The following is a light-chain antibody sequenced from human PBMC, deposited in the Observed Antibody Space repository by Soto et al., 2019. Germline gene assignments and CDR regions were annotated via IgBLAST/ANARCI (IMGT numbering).Light chain of an antibody. CDR2: AVS. J-gene: IGKJ3*01. CDR1: QSVSSSL. CDR3: QQYGSSPIT. Sequence: EIALMQSPGTLSLSPGEGATLSCRASQSVSSSLLAWYQQKPGQAPRLLIYAVSSRAAGIPDRFSGSGSGTDFTLTISRLEPEDFAVYYCQQYGSSPITYGPGTKMDIK. V-gene: IGKV3-20*01.